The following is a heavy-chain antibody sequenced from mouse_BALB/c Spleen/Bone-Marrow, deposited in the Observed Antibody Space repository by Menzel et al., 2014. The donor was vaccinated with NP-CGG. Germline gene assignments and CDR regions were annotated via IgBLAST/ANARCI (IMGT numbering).Heavy chain of an antibody. CDR3: ARFPMDY. Sequence: EVKLVESRGGLVQPGGSLRLSCTTSGFTFTDYYMSWVRQPPGKALEWLAFIRNKAYGYTTEYSASVRGRFTISRDNSQSILYLQMNTLRAEDSATYYCARFPMDYWGQGTSVTVSS. J-gene: IGHJ4*01. CDR2: IRNKAYGYTT. V-gene: IGHV7-3*02. CDR1: GFTFTDYY.